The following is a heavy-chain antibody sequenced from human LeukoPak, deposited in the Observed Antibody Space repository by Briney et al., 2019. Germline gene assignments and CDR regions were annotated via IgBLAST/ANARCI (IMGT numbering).Heavy chain of an antibody. D-gene: IGHD3-16*02. CDR3: ARALSTLTYEGY. CDR1: GFTFSSYT. Sequence: PGGSLRLSCAASGFTFSSYTMHSIRQAPGKGMEWVSSISGSNSYIFYADSVKGRFTDSRDNAKDSLYLQMNSLRAEDTAVYYCARALSTLTYEGYWGQGTLVTVSS. CDR2: ISGSNSYI. J-gene: IGHJ4*02. V-gene: IGHV3-21*01.